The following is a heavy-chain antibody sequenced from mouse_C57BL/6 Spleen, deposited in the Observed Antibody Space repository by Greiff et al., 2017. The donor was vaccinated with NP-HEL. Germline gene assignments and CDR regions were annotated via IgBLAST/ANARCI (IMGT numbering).Heavy chain of an antibody. J-gene: IGHJ2*01. CDR1: GFTFSDYY. Sequence: EVQLVESEGGLVQPGSSMKLSCTASGFTFSDYYMAWVRQVPEKGLEWVANINYDGSSTYYLDSLKSRFIISRDNAKNILYLQMSSLKSEDTATYYCARWILRSYFDYWGQGTTLTVSS. CDR2: INYDGSST. D-gene: IGHD1-1*01. CDR3: ARWILRSYFDY. V-gene: IGHV5-16*01.